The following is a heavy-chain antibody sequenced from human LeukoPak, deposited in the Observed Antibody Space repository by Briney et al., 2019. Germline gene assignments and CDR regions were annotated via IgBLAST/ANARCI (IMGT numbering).Heavy chain of an antibody. V-gene: IGHV3-48*03. J-gene: IGHJ5*02. CDR2: ISNRGSTT. CDR1: GFSFSSFE. Sequence: GGSLRLSCAASGFSFSSFEMNWVRQAPGKGLEWISYISNRGSTTYYADSVKGRFTISRDNAKNSLYLHMSSLRAEDTAIYYCARGHCGGDCYPFQGFDPWGQGTLVTVSS. D-gene: IGHD2-21*02. CDR3: ARGHCGGDCYPFQGFDP.